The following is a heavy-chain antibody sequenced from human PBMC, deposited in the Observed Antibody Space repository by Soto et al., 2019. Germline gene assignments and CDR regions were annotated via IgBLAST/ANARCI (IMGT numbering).Heavy chain of an antibody. CDR3: ARQLFSSDYFYYFDY. CDR1: GGSVTSTSYY. J-gene: IGHJ4*02. Sequence: SETLSLTCTVSGGSVTSTSYYWSWIRQPPGKGLEWIGYMHYSGSTNYNPSLKSRVTILVDTSKNQFSLKLSSVTAADTAVYNCARQLFSSDYFYYFDYWGQGALVTVSS. V-gene: IGHV4-61*01. D-gene: IGHD6-19*01. CDR2: MHYSGST.